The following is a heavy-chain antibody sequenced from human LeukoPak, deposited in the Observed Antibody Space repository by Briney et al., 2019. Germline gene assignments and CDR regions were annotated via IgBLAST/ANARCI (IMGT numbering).Heavy chain of an antibody. CDR2: INTNTGNP. V-gene: IGHV7-4-1*02. CDR1: GYTFISYA. D-gene: IGHD3-10*01. Sequence: AASVKVSCKASGYTFISYAMNWVRQAPGQGLEWMGWINTNTGNPTYAQGFTGRFVLSLDTSVSTAYLQISSLKAEDTAVYYCAREYIDPTLGDYDSGSYIDYWGQGTLVTVSS. J-gene: IGHJ4*02. CDR3: AREYIDPTLGDYDSGSYIDY.